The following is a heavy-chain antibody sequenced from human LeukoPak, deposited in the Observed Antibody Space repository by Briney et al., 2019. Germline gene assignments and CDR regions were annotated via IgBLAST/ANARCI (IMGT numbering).Heavy chain of an antibody. V-gene: IGHV4-39*01. CDR2: IYYSGST. CDR1: GGSISSSSYY. J-gene: IGHJ5*02. Sequence: PSETLSLTCTVSGGSISSSSYYWGWIRQPPGKGLEWIGSIYYSGSTYYNPSLKSRVTISVDTSKNQFSLKLSSVTAADTAVYYCARVRGNIAASPWGQGTLVTVSS. CDR3: ARVRGNIAASP. D-gene: IGHD6-25*01.